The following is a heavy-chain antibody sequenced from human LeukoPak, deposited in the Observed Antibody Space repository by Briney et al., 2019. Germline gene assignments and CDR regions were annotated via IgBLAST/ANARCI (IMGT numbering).Heavy chain of an antibody. CDR2: ISSSGSTI. Sequence: GGSLRPSCAASGLTFSNYEMNWVRQAPGKGLEWVSYISSSGSTIYYADSVKGRFTISRDNAKNSLYLQMNSLRAEDTAVYYYAELGITMIGGVWGKGTTVTISS. V-gene: IGHV3-48*03. D-gene: IGHD3-10*02. CDR1: GLTFSNYE. CDR3: AELGITMIGGV. J-gene: IGHJ6*04.